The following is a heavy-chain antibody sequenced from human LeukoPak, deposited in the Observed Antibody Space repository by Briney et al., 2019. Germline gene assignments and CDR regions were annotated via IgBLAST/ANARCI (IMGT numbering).Heavy chain of an antibody. CDR1: GFTFSSYG. CDR3: AKATYYYDSSGFNHYYYYYGMDA. J-gene: IGHJ6*02. Sequence: PGRSLRLSCAASGFTFSSYGMPWVSQAPGKGLEWVAVISYDGSNKYYADSVKGRFTISRDNSKKTLYLQMNSLRAEDTAVYYCAKATYYYDSSGFNHYYYYYGMDAWGQGTTVTVSS. V-gene: IGHV3-30*18. D-gene: IGHD3-22*01. CDR2: ISYDGSNK.